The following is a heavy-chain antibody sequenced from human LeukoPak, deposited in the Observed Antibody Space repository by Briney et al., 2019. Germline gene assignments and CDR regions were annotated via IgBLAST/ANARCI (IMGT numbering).Heavy chain of an antibody. CDR1: GFTFGEHG. Sequence: GGSLRLSCSASGFTFGEHGMSWFRQAPGKGLDWVGFIRSKTYGGTTEYAASVKGRFTISRDDSKSIAYLQMNSLKTEETAIYYCASSHFPAAGDYWGQGTLVTVSS. CDR2: IRSKTYGGTT. V-gene: IGHV3-49*03. J-gene: IGHJ4*02. D-gene: IGHD6-13*01. CDR3: ASSHFPAAGDY.